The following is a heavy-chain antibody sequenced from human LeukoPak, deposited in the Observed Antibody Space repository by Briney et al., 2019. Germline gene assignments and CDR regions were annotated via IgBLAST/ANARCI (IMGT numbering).Heavy chain of an antibody. Sequence: SETLSLTCTVSGYSISSGYYWGWIRQPPGKGLEWIGSIYHSGSTNYNPSLKSRVTISVDTSKNQFSLKLSSVTAADTAVYYCARLLRYFDWLINWFDPWGQGTLVTVSS. CDR2: IYHSGST. V-gene: IGHV4-38-2*02. D-gene: IGHD3-9*01. CDR3: ARLLRYFDWLINWFDP. J-gene: IGHJ5*02. CDR1: GYSISSGYY.